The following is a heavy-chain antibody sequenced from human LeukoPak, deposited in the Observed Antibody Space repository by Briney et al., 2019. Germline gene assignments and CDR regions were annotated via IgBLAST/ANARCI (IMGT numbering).Heavy chain of an antibody. V-gene: IGHV5-51*01. J-gene: IGHJ4*02. CDR1: GYSLTSYW. CDR3: ARALLLWFGQTQGGYYFGY. D-gene: IGHD3-10*01. Sequence: GESLKISCKGSGYSLTSYWIGWVRQMPGKGLEWMGIIYPGDSDTRYSPSFQGQVTISADKSISTAYLQWSCLKASDTAMYYCARALLLWFGQTQGGYYFGYWGQGTLVTVSS. CDR2: IYPGDSDT.